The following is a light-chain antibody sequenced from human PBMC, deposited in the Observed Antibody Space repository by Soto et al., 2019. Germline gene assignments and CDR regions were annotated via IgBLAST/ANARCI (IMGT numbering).Light chain of an antibody. Sequence: EIVLTQSRGTLSLSPGERATLSCRASQSVSSSYLAWYQQKPGQAPRLLIYGASSRATGIPDRFSGSGSGTDFTLTISRLELEDFAVYYCQQYGSSPPRTFGQGTKGDIK. CDR2: GAS. CDR3: QQYGSSPPRT. CDR1: QSVSSSY. V-gene: IGKV3-20*01. J-gene: IGKJ1*01.